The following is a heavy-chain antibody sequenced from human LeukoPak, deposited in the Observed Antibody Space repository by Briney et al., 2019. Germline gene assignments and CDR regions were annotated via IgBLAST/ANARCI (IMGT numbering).Heavy chain of an antibody. CDR1: GYGFSTYW. D-gene: IGHD3-22*01. CDR2: IYPGDSET. Sequence: GEALKISCKIGGYGFSTYWIGWVRLMSGEGLEFMGIIYPGDSETRYSPSFQGQVTMSVDKSISTAYLQWSSLKASDTAMYYCARHPLDSSGYLIDYWGQGTLVTVSS. J-gene: IGHJ4*02. CDR3: ARHPLDSSGYLIDY. V-gene: IGHV5-51*01.